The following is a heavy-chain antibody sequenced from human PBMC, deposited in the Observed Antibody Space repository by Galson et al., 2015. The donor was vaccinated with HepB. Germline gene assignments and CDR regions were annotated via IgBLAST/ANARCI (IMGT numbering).Heavy chain of an antibody. V-gene: IGHV3-7*01. CDR3: ARDNSDIAAPRLYYYYMDV. CDR2: IKQDGSEK. CDR1: GFTFSSHW. D-gene: IGHD6-6*01. J-gene: IGHJ6*03. Sequence: SLRLSCAASGFTFSSHWMSWVRQAPGKGPEWVANIKQDGSEKYYVDSVKGRFTISRDNAKNSLYLQMNSLRAEDTAVYYCARDNSDIAAPRLYYYYMDVWGNGTTVTVSS.